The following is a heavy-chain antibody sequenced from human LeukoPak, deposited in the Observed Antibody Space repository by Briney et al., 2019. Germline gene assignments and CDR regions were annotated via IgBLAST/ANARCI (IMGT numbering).Heavy chain of an antibody. CDR2: IYHSGST. J-gene: IGHJ4*02. Sequence: SETLSLTCTVSGYSISIGYYWGWIRQPPGKGLEWIGNIYHSGSTYYNPSLKSRVTISVDTSKNQFSLKLSSVTAADTAVYYCARGPRDYFDYWGQGTQVTVPS. V-gene: IGHV4-38-2*02. CDR3: ARGPRDYFDY. CDR1: GYSISIGYY.